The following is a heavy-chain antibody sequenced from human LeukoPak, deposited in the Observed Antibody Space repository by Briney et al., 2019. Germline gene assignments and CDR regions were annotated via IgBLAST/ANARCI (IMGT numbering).Heavy chain of an antibody. Sequence: ASVKVSCKASGYTLTSVYIHWVRQAPGQGLEWMGMIYPRDGSTSYAQKFQGRVTVTRDTSTSTVHMELSGLRSEDTAVYYCAKDQEGFDYWGQGTLVTVSS. V-gene: IGHV1-46*01. J-gene: IGHJ4*02. CDR3: AKDQEGFDY. CDR2: IYPRDGST. CDR1: GYTLTSVY.